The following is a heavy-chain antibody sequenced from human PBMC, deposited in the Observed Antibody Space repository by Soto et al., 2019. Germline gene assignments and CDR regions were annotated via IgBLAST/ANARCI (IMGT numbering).Heavy chain of an antibody. J-gene: IGHJ5*02. Sequence: QITLKESGPTLVKPTQILTLTCTFSGFSLTTRRVGVGWIRQPPGKALECLALIYWDDDKRYSPSLQSRLSITKDTSKNQVVLTMTNVDPVDTATYYCAHIPNYYQYDWFDPWGQGTLVCVSS. CDR3: AHIPNYYQYDWFDP. V-gene: IGHV2-5*02. CDR2: IYWDDDK. D-gene: IGHD3-16*01. CDR1: GFSLTTRRVG.